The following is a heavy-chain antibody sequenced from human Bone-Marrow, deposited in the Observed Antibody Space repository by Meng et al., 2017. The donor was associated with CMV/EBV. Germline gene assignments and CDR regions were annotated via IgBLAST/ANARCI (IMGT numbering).Heavy chain of an antibody. CDR3: AKDRGFGETVNWFDP. V-gene: IGHV3-23*01. J-gene: IGHJ5*02. CDR1: GFTFSSYA. Sequence: GGSLRLSCAASGFTFSSYAMSWVRQAPGKGLEWVSAISGSGGSTYYADSVKGRFTISRDNSKNTLYLQMNSLRAEDTAVYYCAKDRGFGETVNWFDPWGQGTLVTVSS. D-gene: IGHD3-10*01. CDR2: ISGSGGST.